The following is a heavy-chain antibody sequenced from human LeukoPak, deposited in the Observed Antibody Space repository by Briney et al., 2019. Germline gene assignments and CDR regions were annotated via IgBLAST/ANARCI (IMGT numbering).Heavy chain of an antibody. J-gene: IGHJ3*01. Sequence: GESLKISCKGSGYSFTSYWIGWVRQMPGKGLEWMGIIYPGDSDTRYSPSFQGQVTISADKSISTAYLQWSSLKASDTAMYFCASHAYSNSSVNAFDLWGQGTMVTVSS. CDR3: ASHAYSNSSVNAFDL. D-gene: IGHD4-11*01. CDR1: GYSFTSYW. V-gene: IGHV5-51*01. CDR2: IYPGDSDT.